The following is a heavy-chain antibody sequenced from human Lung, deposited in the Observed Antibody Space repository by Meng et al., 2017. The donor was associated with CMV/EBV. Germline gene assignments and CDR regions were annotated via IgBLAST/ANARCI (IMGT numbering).Heavy chain of an antibody. CDR1: GGTFSNYA. J-gene: IGHJ6*02. CDR2: IIPVVGTV. Sequence: SXXVSXKASGGTFSNYAITWVRQAPGQGLEWMGGIIPVVGTVNYPQKFQGRVTITADKSTSTVYMELSSLRSEDTAVYYCARDSRGSTWYLLAGYYYGSGVWXQGTTGTVS. D-gene: IGHD6-13*01. V-gene: IGHV1-69*06. CDR3: ARDSRGSTWYLLAGYYYGSGV.